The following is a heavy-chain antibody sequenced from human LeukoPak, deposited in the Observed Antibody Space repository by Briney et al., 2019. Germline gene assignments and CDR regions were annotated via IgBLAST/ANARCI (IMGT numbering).Heavy chain of an antibody. D-gene: IGHD1-26*01. CDR2: INPSGSGT. CDR1: GYTFTTYK. V-gene: IGHV1-46*01. Sequence: ASVKVSCKASGYTFTTYKIHWVRQAPGQGLEWMGIINPSGSGTRNAQKFQGRVTMTRDTSTSTVYMELSSLRSEDTAVYYCAKDGGTYSADYWGQGTPVAVSS. J-gene: IGHJ4*02. CDR3: AKDGGTYSADY.